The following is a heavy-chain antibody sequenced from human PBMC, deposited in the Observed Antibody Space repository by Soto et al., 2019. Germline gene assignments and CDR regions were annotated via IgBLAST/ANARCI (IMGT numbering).Heavy chain of an antibody. D-gene: IGHD3-10*01. Sequence: QVQLVQSGTEVKKPGSSVKGSCKASGGTFISYVISWVRQAPGQGLEWMGGITPFFGRADYAQKFQGRVTITADNSKNTACMELTSLRSQDTPFYCCASLGSRVRGGLWGQGTLVTVSS. CDR3: ASLGSRVRGGL. CDR2: ITPFFGRA. CDR1: GGTFISYV. V-gene: IGHV1-69*06. J-gene: IGHJ4*02.